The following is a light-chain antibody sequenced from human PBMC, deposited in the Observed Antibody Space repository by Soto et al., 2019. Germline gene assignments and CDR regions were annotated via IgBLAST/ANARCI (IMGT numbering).Light chain of an antibody. J-gene: IGKJ1*01. V-gene: IGKV1-5*01. CDR2: DAS. CDR1: QSISSY. CDR3: QQYNSYSGT. Sequence: DIQMTQPPSSLSASVGDRVTITCRASQSISSYLNWYQQKPGKAPKLLIYDASSLQSGVPSRFSGSGSGTEFTLTISSLQPDDFATYYCQQYNSYSGTFGQGTKVDIK.